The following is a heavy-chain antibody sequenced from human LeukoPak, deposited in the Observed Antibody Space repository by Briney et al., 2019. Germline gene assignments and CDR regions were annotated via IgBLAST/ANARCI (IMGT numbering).Heavy chain of an antibody. J-gene: IGHJ4*02. CDR1: GFSLSTSGMC. Sequence: SGPTLVNPTQTLTLTCTFSGFSLSTSGMCVSWIRQPPGKALEWLARIDWDDDKYYSTSLKTRLTISKDTSKNQVVLTMTNMDPVDTATYYCARTRSIFGVDAYYFDYWGQGTLVTVSS. CDR2: IDWDDDK. V-gene: IGHV2-70*11. CDR3: ARTRSIFGVDAYYFDY. D-gene: IGHD3-3*01.